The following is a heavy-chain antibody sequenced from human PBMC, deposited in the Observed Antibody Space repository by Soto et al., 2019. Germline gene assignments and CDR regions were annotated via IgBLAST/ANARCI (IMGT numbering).Heavy chain of an antibody. V-gene: IGHV1-46*01. CDR2: INPSGGST. CDR3: ASGKYNYYYYNGMDF. D-gene: IGHD3-10*01. Sequence: ASVKVSCKASGYTFTSYYMYWVRQAPGQGLEWMGIINPSGGSTSYAQKFQGRVTMTRDTSTSTVYMELSSLRSEDTAVYYCASGKYNYYYYNGMDFWGQGTTVTVSS. CDR1: GYTFTSYY. J-gene: IGHJ6*02.